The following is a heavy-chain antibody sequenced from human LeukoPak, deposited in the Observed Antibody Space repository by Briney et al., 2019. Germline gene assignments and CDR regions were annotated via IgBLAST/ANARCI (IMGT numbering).Heavy chain of an antibody. J-gene: IGHJ4*02. D-gene: IGHD6-13*01. CDR1: GFNFRTDW. V-gene: IGHV3-74*01. CDR3: ARGTSITAGIDY. Sequence: GGSLRLSCAASGFNFRTDWMFWVRQAPGEGLVWVAQIDSDGNSATYGDSAKGRFTISRDNAKNTLFLQTSGLRVEDTAVYYCARGTSITAGIDYWGQGTLVAVSS. CDR2: IDSDGNSA.